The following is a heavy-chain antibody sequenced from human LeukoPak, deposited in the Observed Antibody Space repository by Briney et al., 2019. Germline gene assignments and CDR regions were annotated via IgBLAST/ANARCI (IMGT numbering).Heavy chain of an antibody. D-gene: IGHD3-22*01. CDR3: ARAVVLYYDGSGYSTRFDY. CDR1: GDSISPYY. J-gene: IGHJ4*02. V-gene: IGHV4-59*01. CDR2: IYYNGST. Sequence: SETLSLTCTVSGDSISPYYWGWIRQPPGKGLEWIGYIYYNGSTNYTPSLKSRVTISLDTSKNQFSLKLRSVTAADTAMYYCARAVVLYYDGSGYSTRFDYWGQGTLVTVSS.